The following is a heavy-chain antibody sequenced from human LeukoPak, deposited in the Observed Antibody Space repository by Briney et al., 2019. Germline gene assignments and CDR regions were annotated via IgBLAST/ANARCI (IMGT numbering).Heavy chain of an antibody. Sequence: XGSXXLSXAXXXXTFXXXXMNWXRXAPGKXLEWGXSXXSSSSYIYYADSVKGRFTISRDNAKNSLYLQMNSLRAEDTAVYYCARVNCSSTSCLNGGADYWGQGTLVTVSS. CDR2: XXSSSSYI. J-gene: IGHJ4*02. CDR3: ARVNCSSTSCLNGGADY. CDR1: XXTFXXXX. V-gene: IGHV3-21*01. D-gene: IGHD2-2*01.